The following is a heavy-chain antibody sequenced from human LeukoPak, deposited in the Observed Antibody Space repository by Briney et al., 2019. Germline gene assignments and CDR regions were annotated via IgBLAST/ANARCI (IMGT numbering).Heavy chain of an antibody. J-gene: IGHJ6*02. CDR1: GFTFSSYG. D-gene: IGHD2-8*01. V-gene: IGHV3-30*03. Sequence: GGSLRLSCAASGFTFSSYGMHWVRQAPGKGLEWVAVISYDGGNKYYADSVKGRFTISRDTSKNTLYLQMNSLRAEDTAVYYCARGYIVRGMDVWGQGTTVIVSS. CDR2: ISYDGGNK. CDR3: ARGYIVRGMDV.